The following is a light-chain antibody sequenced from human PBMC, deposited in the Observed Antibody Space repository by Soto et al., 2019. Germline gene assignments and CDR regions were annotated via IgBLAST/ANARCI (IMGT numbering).Light chain of an antibody. J-gene: IGKJ4*01. Sequence: EIVLTQSPGTLSLSPGERATLSCRASQSVSSSYLAWYQQKPSQAPRLLIYGASSRATGIPDRFSGSGSGTDFTLTISRLEPEDFAVYYCQQYGSSLGVTFGGGTKVDIK. CDR1: QSVSSSY. CDR3: QQYGSSLGVT. V-gene: IGKV3-20*01. CDR2: GAS.